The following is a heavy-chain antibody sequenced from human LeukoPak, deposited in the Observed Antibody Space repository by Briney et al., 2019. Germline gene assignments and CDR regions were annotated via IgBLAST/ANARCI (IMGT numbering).Heavy chain of an antibody. J-gene: IGHJ4*02. D-gene: IGHD3-3*01. CDR2: INPNSGGT. CDR3: ASPNDFWSGYTFDY. CDR1: GYTFTGYY. V-gene: IGHV1-2*02. Sequence: ASVKVSCKASGYTFTGYYMHWVRQAPGQGLEWMGWINPNSGGTNYAQKFQGRVTMTRDTSISTAYMELSRLRSDDTAVYYCASPNDFWSGYTFDYWGQGTLVTVSS.